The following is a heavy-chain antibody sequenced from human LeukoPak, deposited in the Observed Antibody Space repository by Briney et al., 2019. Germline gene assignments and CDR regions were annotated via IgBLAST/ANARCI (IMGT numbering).Heavy chain of an antibody. CDR3: ARDGLRAAGTHFDY. Sequence: RLSXXXSGFTFSSYGMHWVRQAPGKGLEWVAVIWYDGSNKYYADSVKGRFTISRDNSKNTLYLQMNSLRAEDTAVYYCARDGLRAAGTHFDYWGQGTLVTVSS. J-gene: IGHJ4*02. CDR2: IWYDGSNK. V-gene: IGHV3-33*01. CDR1: GFTFSSYG. D-gene: IGHD6-13*01.